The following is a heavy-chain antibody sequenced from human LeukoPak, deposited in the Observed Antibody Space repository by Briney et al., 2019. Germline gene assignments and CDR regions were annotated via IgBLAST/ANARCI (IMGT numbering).Heavy chain of an antibody. V-gene: IGHV1-2*02. J-gene: IGHJ6*02. CDR3: ARVMYSARGYCSSTSCSTGGMDV. Sequence: ASVKVSCKASGYTFTGYYMHWVRQAPGQGLEWMGWINPNSGGTNYAQKFQGRVTMTRDTSISTAYMELSRLRSDDTAVYYCARVMYSARGYCSSTSCSTGGMDVWGQGTTVTVSS. CDR1: GYTFTGYY. D-gene: IGHD2-2*01. CDR2: INPNSGGT.